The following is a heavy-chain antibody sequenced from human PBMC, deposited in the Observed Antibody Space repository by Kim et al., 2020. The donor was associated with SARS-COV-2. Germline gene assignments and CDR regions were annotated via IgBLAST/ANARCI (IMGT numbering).Heavy chain of an antibody. V-gene: IGHV4-30-2*04. Sequence: TYSNPSLKSRVTISVDTSKNQFSLKLSSVTAADTAVYYCARDPTSAPSDYWGQGTLVTVSS. CDR3: ARDPTSAPSDY. J-gene: IGHJ4*02. CDR2: T. D-gene: IGHD3-10*01.